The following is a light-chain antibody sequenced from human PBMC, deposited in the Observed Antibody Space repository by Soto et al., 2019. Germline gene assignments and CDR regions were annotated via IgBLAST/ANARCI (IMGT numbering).Light chain of an antibody. CDR1: QAISSF. CDR2: DAS. V-gene: IGKV1-33*01. CDR3: QQYDNLPIT. Sequence: DIQMTQSPSSLSASVGARVTITCQASQAISSFLNWYQQKPGKAPKLMIYDASNLEAGVTLRFSGGGAGTEYTFTSSSPQAEDLATYYCQQYDNLPITFGQGTRLEIK. J-gene: IGKJ5*01.